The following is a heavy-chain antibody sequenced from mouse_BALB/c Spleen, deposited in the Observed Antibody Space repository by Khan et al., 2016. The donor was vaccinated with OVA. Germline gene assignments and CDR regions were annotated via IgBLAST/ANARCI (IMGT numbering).Heavy chain of an antibody. Sequence: QVQLQQPGAELARPGASVKLSCKASGYTFTDYYINWVKQRTGQGIEWIGEISPGSGDTYYNERFKGKATLTADKSSSTAYMQLSSLTSEASAVYFCARSNYFGYTFAYWGQGTLVTVSA. D-gene: IGHD1-2*01. CDR3: ARSNYFGYTFAY. J-gene: IGHJ3*01. CDR1: GYTFTDYY. V-gene: IGHV1-77*01. CDR2: ISPGSGDT.